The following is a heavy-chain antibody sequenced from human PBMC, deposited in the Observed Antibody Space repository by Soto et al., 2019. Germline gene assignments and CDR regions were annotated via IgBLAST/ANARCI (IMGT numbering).Heavy chain of an antibody. D-gene: IGHD3-3*02. V-gene: IGHV3-43*01. CDR2: ICSDGGRK. CDR3: ATDLDVISSTDY. CDR1: GFTFDDYT. J-gene: IGHJ4*02. Sequence: GGSLRLSCAASGFTFDDYTMHWVRQAPGKGLEWVSFICSDGGRKYYADSVKGRFTISRDNCKNSLYLQMNSLTAEDTALYYCATDLDVISSTDYWGQGTLVTVSS.